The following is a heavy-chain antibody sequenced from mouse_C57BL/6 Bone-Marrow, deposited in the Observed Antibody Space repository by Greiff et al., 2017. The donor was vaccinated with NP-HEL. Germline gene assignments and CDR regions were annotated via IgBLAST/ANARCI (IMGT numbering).Heavy chain of an antibody. D-gene: IGHD4-1*01. V-gene: IGHV3-6*01. Sequence: EVQLKESGPGLVKPSQSLSLTCSVTGYSITSGYYWNWIRQFPGNKLEWMGYISYDGSNNYNPSLKNRISSTRDTSKNQFFLKLNSVTTEDTATYYCASNWDKNYWGQGTTLTVSS. J-gene: IGHJ2*01. CDR1: GYSITSGYY. CDR3: ASNWDKNY. CDR2: ISYDGSN.